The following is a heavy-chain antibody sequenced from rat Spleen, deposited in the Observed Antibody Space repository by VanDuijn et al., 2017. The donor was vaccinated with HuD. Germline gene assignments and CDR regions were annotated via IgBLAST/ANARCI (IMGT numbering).Heavy chain of an antibody. Sequence: QVQLTESGSVLVQASETLSLTCTDPGFSLTRFGVISVRQPPGKGLEWMGIIWRNGNTNYNSALKSRLSISRDTSKSQVFIKMNSLQTDDTAIYYCTRGWNYPFDYWGQGVMVIVSS. D-gene: IGHD1-4*01. CDR2: IWRNGNT. CDR3: TRGWNYPFDY. CDR1: GFSLTRFG. V-gene: IGHV2-52*01. J-gene: IGHJ2*01.